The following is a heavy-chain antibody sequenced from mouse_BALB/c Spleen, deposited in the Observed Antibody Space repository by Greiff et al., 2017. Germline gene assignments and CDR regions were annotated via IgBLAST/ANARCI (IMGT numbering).Heavy chain of an antibody. CDR1: GYSITSDYA. Sequence: DVQLQESGPGLVKPSQSLSLTCTVTGYSITSDYAWNWIRQFPGNKLEWMGYISYSGSTSYNPSLKSRISITRDTSKNQFFLQLNSVTTEDTATYYCARSGLRGAYYYAMDYWGQGTSVTVSS. CDR3: ARSGLRGAYYYAMDY. D-gene: IGHD2-2*01. J-gene: IGHJ4*01. V-gene: IGHV3-2*02. CDR2: ISYSGST.